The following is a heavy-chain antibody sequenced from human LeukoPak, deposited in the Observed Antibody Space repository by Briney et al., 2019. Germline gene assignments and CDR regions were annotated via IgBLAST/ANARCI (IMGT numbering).Heavy chain of an antibody. CDR3: ARGRPYYYDSSGYPIDY. Sequence: SETLSLTCAVYGGSFSGYYWSWIRQPPGKGLEWIGEINHSGSTNYNPSLKSRVTISVDTSKNQFSLKLSSVTAADTAVYYCARGRPYYYDSSGYPIDYWGQGTLVTVSS. D-gene: IGHD3-22*01. CDR1: GGSFSGYY. J-gene: IGHJ4*02. CDR2: INHSGST. V-gene: IGHV4-34*01.